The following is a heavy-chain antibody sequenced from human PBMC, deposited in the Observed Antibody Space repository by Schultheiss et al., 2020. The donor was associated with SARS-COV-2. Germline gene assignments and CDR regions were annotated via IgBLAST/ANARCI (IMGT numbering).Heavy chain of an antibody. J-gene: IGHJ4*02. CDR3: ARSPNYYDSSGYYPEFYFDY. D-gene: IGHD3-22*01. Sequence: SETLSLTCTVSGGSISSGDYYWSWIRQPPGKGLEWIGYIYHSGSTYYNPSLKSRVTISVDRSKNQFSLKLSSVTAADTAVYYCARSPNYYDSSGYYPEFYFDYWGQGTLVTVSS. CDR1: GGSISSGDYY. CDR2: IYHSGST. V-gene: IGHV4-30-2*01.